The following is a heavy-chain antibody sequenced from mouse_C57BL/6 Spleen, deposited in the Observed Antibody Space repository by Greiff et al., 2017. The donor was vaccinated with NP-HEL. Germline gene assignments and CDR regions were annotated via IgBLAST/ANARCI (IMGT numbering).Heavy chain of an antibody. CDR2: ISDGGSYT. Sequence: EVKLVESGGGLVKPGGSLKLSCAASGFTFSSYAMSWVRQTPEKRLEWVATISDGGSYTYSPDNVKGRFTISRDNAKNNLYLQMSHLKSEDTAMYYCARDSSAWFAYWGQGTLVTVSA. J-gene: IGHJ3*01. CDR3: ARDSSAWFAY. V-gene: IGHV5-4*01. CDR1: GFTFSSYA.